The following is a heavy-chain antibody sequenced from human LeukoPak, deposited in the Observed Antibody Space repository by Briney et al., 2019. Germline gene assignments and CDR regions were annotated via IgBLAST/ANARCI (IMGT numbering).Heavy chain of an antibody. CDR1: GFTFSSYA. J-gene: IGHJ6*03. CDR3: AKSARIEDYYYYYMDV. D-gene: IGHD6-6*01. Sequence: GGSLRLSCAASGFTFSSYAMSWVRQAPGKGLEWVSAISGSGGSTYYADSVKGRFTISRDNSKNTLYLQMNSLRAEDTAVYYCAKSARIEDYYYYYMDVWGKGTTVTVSS. V-gene: IGHV3-23*01. CDR2: ISGSGGST.